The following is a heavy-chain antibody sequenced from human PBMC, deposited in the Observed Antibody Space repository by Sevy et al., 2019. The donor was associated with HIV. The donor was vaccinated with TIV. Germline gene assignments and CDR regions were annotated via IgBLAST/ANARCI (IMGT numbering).Heavy chain of an antibody. CDR3: ARDLKGGSSGY. CDR1: GFTFSSYA. V-gene: IGHV3-30-3*01. D-gene: IGHD6-6*01. Sequence: GGSLRLSCAASGFTFSSYAMHWVRQAPGKGLGWVAVISYDGSNKYYADSVKGRFTISRDNSKNTLYLQMNSLRAEDTAVYYCARDLKGGSSGYWGQGTLVTVSS. J-gene: IGHJ4*02. CDR2: ISYDGSNK.